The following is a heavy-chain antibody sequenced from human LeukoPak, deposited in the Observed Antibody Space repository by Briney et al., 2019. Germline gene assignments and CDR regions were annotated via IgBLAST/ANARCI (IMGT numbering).Heavy chain of an antibody. CDR3: ARDVQFDY. CDR1: GGSISSGSYY. Sequence: SQTLSLTCTVSGGSISSGSYYWSWIRQPPGKGLEWIGYIYYSGSTNYNPSLKSRVTISVDTSKNQFSLKLSSVTAADTAVYYCARDVQFDYWGQGTLVTVSS. V-gene: IGHV4-61*01. CDR2: IYYSGST. J-gene: IGHJ4*02.